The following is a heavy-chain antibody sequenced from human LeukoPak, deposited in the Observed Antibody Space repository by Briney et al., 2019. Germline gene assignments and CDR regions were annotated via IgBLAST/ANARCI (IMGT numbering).Heavy chain of an antibody. D-gene: IGHD2-15*01. CDR1: GFTFSIHD. Sequence: PGRSLRLSRAASGFTFSIHDTNWARHAPGKGLEWVAYISESASTIYYADSAKDRYPISRHNAKNSLYLQLNRLSAEDAAVYFCARDSGHCEDNSCHHFDYWGQGTLVTVSS. CDR3: ARDSGHCEDNSCHHFDY. V-gene: IGHV3-48*03. CDR2: ISESASTI. J-gene: IGHJ4*02.